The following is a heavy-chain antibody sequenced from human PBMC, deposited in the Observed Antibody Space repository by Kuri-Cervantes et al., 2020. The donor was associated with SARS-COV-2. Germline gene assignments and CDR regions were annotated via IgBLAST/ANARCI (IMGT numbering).Heavy chain of an antibody. CDR2: IIPILGTA. D-gene: IGHD3-3*01. J-gene: IGHJ6*03. Sequence: SVKVSCKASGGTFSSYAISWVRQAPGQGLEWMGRIIPILGTANYAQKFQGRVTITADKSTSTAYMELSSLRSEDTAVYYCAREFPQGRIFGVVPTRYYYYYMDVWGKGTTVTVSS. CDR1: GGTFSSYA. CDR3: AREFPQGRIFGVVPTRYYYYYMDV. V-gene: IGHV1-69*04.